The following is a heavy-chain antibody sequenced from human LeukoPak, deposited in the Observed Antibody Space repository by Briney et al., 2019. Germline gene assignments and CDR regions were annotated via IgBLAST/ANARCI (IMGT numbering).Heavy chain of an antibody. V-gene: IGHV4-30-4*01. Sequence: KPSQTLSLTCTVSGGSISSGDYYWSWIRQPPGKGLEWIGYIYYSGSTYYNPSLKSRVTISVDTSKNQFSLKLSSVTAADTAVYYCARFSTRAGYSSGGEFDYWGQGTLVTVSS. D-gene: IGHD6-19*01. CDR1: GGSISSGDYY. J-gene: IGHJ4*02. CDR3: ARFSTRAGYSSGGEFDY. CDR2: IYYSGST.